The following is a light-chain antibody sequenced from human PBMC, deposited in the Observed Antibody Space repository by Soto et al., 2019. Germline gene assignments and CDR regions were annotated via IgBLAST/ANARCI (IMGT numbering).Light chain of an antibody. J-gene: IGKJ3*01. V-gene: IGKV3-20*01. CDR3: QQYAESPIT. Sequence: EIVLTQAPGTLSLSPGERATLSCRASQRVTNNYLAWFQQKPGQAPRLLIYGASSRATGIPDNFSGSGSGTDFTLTISRLEPEDFAVYYCQQYAESPITFGPGAKVDI. CDR1: QRVTNNY. CDR2: GAS.